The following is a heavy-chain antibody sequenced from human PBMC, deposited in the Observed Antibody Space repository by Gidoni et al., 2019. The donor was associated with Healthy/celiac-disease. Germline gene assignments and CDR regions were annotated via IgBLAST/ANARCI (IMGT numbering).Heavy chain of an antibody. V-gene: IGHV4-34*01. CDR1: GGSFSGYY. D-gene: IGHD5-12*01. J-gene: IGHJ4*02. CDR2: INHSGST. Sequence: QVQLQQWGAGLLKPSETLSLTCAVYGGSFSGYYWRWIRQPPGKGLEWIGEINHSGSTNYNPSLKSRVTISVDTSKNQFSLKLSSVTAADTAVYYCARGGPPTLRWLQFWYFDYWGQGTLVTVSS. CDR3: ARGGPPTLRWLQFWYFDY.